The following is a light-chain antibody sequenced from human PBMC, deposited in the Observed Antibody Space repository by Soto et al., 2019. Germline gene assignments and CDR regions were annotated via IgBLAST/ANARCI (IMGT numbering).Light chain of an antibody. CDR2: GAS. V-gene: IGKV3-15*01. CDR3: QQYNNWPRT. J-gene: IGKJ1*01. Sequence: EIAMTQSPATPSVSPGERATLSCRASQSVSSDLAWYHQKPGQAPRLLIYGASTRATGIPARFSGSGSGTEFTLTINSLQSEDFAVYYCQQYNNWPRTFGQGTKVDIK. CDR1: QSVSSD.